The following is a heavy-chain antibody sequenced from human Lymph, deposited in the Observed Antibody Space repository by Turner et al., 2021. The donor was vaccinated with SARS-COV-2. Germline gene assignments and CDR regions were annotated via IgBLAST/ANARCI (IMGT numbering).Heavy chain of an antibody. V-gene: IGHV3-30*04. D-gene: IGHD3-22*01. CDR1: GFTFSSYA. CDR2: ISYDGSDK. J-gene: IGHJ4*02. Sequence: QVQLVESGGGVVQPGRSLILSCAASGFTFSSYAMHWVRPARGKGLECVAFISYDGSDKYSADSVKGRFTFSRDNSKNTLYLQMNSLRAEDTAVYYCARDRDSSGWVDYWGQGTLVTVSS. CDR3: ARDRDSSGWVDY.